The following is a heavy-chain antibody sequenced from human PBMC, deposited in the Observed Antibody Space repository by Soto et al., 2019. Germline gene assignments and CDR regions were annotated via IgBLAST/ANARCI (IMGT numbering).Heavy chain of an antibody. Sequence: LSLTCAVSGGSISSGNSYSWSWIRQPPGKGLEWIGSISHTGSTSYNPSLKGRVTMSVDKSKNQFSLKLSSVTAADMAVYYCARAVAPYLGTWFDPWGQGTLVTVSS. J-gene: IGHJ5*02. D-gene: IGHD3-16*01. CDR2: ISHTGST. V-gene: IGHV4-30-2*01. CDR3: ARAVAPYLGTWFDP. CDR1: GGSISSGNSYS.